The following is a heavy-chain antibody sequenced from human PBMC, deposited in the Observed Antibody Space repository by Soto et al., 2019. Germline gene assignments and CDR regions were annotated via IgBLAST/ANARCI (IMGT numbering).Heavy chain of an antibody. CDR1: GGSISSGGYS. J-gene: IGHJ4*02. V-gene: IGHV4-30-2*01. CDR3: ARSITMVRGAPPDFDY. D-gene: IGHD3-10*01. Sequence: PSETLSLTCAVSGGSISSGGYSWSWIRQPPGKGLEWIGYIYHSGSTYYNPSLKSRVTISVDRSKNQFSLKLSSVTAADTAVYYCARSITMVRGAPPDFDYWGQGTLGTVSA. CDR2: IYHSGST.